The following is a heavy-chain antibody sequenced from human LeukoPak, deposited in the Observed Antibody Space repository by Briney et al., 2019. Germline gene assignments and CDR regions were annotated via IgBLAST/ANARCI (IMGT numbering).Heavy chain of an antibody. J-gene: IGHJ4*02. V-gene: IGHV3-21*01. D-gene: IGHD1-26*01. CDR3: ARGQWELSYFDY. Sequence: GGSLRLSCAASGFTFSSYSMNWVRQAPGKGLEWVSSTSSSSSYIYYADSVKGRFTISRDNAKNSLYLQMNSLRDEDTAVYYCARGQWELSYFDYWGQGTLVTVSS. CDR1: GFTFSSYS. CDR2: TSSSSSYI.